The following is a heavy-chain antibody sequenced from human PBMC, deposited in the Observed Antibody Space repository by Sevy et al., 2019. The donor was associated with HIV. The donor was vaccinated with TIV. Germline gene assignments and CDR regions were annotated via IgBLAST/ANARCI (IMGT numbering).Heavy chain of an antibody. D-gene: IGHD1-26*01. CDR1: GFTISSYW. CDR2: IKQDGSVR. V-gene: IGHV3-7*03. J-gene: IGHJ6*02. Sequence: GGSLRLSCAASGFTISSYWVTWVRQAPGQGLEWVANIKQDGSVRKYLDSVRGRFTISRDNAKNSVYLEMNSLRAEDTAMYYCAKERGGSYIPYFYGMDVWGQGTAVTVSS. CDR3: AKERGGSYIPYFYGMDV.